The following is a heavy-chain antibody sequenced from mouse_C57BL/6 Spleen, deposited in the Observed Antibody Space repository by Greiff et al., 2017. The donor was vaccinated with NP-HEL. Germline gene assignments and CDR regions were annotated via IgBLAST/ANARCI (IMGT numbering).Heavy chain of an antibody. CDR2: INPNNGGT. CDR1: GYTFTDYY. V-gene: IGHV1-26*01. D-gene: IGHD2-10*02. CDR3: ARRAYGNPFAY. J-gene: IGHJ3*01. Sequence: EVQLQQSGPELVKPGASVKISCKASGYTFTDYYMNWVKQSHGKSLEWIGDINPNNGGTSYNQKFKGKATLTVDKSSSTAYMELRSLTSEDSAVYYCARRAYGNPFAYWGQGTLVTVSA.